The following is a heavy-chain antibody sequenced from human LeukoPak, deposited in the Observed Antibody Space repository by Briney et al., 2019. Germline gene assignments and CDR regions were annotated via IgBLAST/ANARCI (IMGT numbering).Heavy chain of an antibody. CDR3: ARGMMATGFDY. V-gene: IGHV6-1*01. D-gene: IGHD5-24*01. CDR1: GDRVSTTSGA. Sequence: SQTLSLTCAISGDRVSTTSGAWNWIRQSPSRCLEWLARIYYGAKGYRDYAVAVKGRRTINPDTSKNQFSLQLISVTPEDTAVYYCARGMMATGFDYWGQGTLVTVSS. CDR2: IYYGAKGYR. J-gene: IGHJ4*02.